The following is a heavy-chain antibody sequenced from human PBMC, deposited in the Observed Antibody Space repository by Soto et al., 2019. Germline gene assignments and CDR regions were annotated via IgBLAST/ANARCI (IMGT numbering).Heavy chain of an antibody. J-gene: IGHJ6*03. D-gene: IGHD3-10*01. CDR1: SGSISSSNW. CDR3: ARGMVRGNYYMDV. V-gene: IGHV4-4*02. Sequence: SETLSLTCAVSSGSISSSNWWSWVRQPPGKGLEWIGEIYHSGSTNYNPSLKSRVTISVDKSKNQFSLKLSSVTAADTAVYYCARGMVRGNYYMDVWGKGTTVTVSS. CDR2: IYHSGST.